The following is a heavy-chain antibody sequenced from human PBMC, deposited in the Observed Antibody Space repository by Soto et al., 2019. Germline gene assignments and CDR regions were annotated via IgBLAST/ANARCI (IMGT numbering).Heavy chain of an antibody. D-gene: IGHD3-10*01. CDR1: GGSISSGVYS. J-gene: IGHJ5*02. Sequence: SETLSLTCAVSGGSISSGVYSWSWIRHPPGNGLEWIGYIYHSGSTYYNPSLKSRVTISVDRSKNQFSLKLSSVTAADTAVYYCARQGRYYRSGSSWFDPWGQGPLVTV. CDR3: ARQGRYYRSGSSWFDP. CDR2: IYHSGST. V-gene: IGHV4-30-2*01.